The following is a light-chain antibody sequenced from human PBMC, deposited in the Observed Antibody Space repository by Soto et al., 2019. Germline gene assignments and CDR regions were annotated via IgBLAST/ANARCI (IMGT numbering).Light chain of an antibody. J-gene: IGKJ5*01. V-gene: IGKV3-20*01. Sequence: EIVFTPTQRTRALSAGGGATRSCRASQSVSSSYLAWYQQKPGQAPRLLIYGASSRATGIPDRFSGSGSGTNFTLTISRLEPEDFAVYYCQQYGSSPPMTFGQGTRLEIK. CDR1: QSVSSSY. CDR3: QQYGSSPPMT. CDR2: GAS.